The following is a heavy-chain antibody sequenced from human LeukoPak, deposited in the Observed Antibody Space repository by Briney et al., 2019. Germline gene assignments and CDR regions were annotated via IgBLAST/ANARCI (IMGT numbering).Heavy chain of an antibody. J-gene: IGHJ4*02. D-gene: IGHD6-19*01. CDR2: ISSSSGRTI. V-gene: IGHV3-11*01. Sequence: KSGGSLRLSCAASGFTFSDYYMSWIRQAPGKGLEWVSYISSSSGRTIYYADSVKGRFTISRDNAKNSLYLQMNSLRAEDTAVYYCANLRQWLNYWGQGTLVTVSS. CDR1: GFTFSDYY. CDR3: ANLRQWLNY.